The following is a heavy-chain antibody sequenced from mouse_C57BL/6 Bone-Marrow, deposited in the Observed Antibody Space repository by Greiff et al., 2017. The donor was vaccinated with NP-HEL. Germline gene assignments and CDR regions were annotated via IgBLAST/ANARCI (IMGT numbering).Heavy chain of an antibody. Sequence: QVQLQQPGAELVKPGASVKLSCKASGYTFTSYWMHWVKQRPGRGLEWIGRIDPNSGGTKYNEKFKSKATLTVDKPASTAYMQLISLTSEDSAVYYCARCGDGYFQDYWGQGTTLTVSS. CDR2: IDPNSGGT. D-gene: IGHD2-3*01. V-gene: IGHV1-72*01. CDR1: GYTFTSYW. J-gene: IGHJ2*01. CDR3: ARCGDGYFQDY.